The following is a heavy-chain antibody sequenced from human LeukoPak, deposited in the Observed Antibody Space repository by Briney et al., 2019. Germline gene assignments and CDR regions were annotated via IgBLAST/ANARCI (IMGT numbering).Heavy chain of an antibody. V-gene: IGHV4-39*07. CDR3: ARDSNSGYDFDY. CDR1: GGSISRNDYY. Sequence: PSETLSLTCTVSGGSISRNDYYWDWIRQPPGKGLEWIGSIYYSGTTYYNPSLRSRITISVDTSKNQFSLKLSSVTAADTAVYYCARDSNSGYDFDYWGQGTLVTVSS. J-gene: IGHJ4*02. CDR2: IYYSGTT. D-gene: IGHD5-12*01.